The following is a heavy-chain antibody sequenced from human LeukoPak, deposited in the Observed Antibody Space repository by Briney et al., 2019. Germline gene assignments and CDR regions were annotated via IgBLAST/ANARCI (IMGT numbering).Heavy chain of an antibody. J-gene: IGHJ4*02. D-gene: IGHD5-18*01. CDR2: IYSGGST. CDR1: GFTVSSNY. CDR3: AREGYSYGDGSDY. Sequence: GGSLRLSCAASGFTVSSNYMSWVRQAPGKGLEWVSVIYSGGSTYYADSVKGRFTISRDNSKNTLYLQMNSLRAEDTAVYYCAREGYSYGDGSDYWGQGTLVTISS. V-gene: IGHV3-53*01.